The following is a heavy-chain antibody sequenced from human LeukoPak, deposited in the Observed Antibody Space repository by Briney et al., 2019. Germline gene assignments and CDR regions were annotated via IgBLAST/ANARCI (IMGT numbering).Heavy chain of an antibody. Sequence: PGTSLRLSCAASGFSFTSYGMHWVRQAPGKGLEWVALITYDGYYKYYSDSVKGRFTISRDNAKNSLYLQMNSLRAEDTAVYYCARDFKNGYYYGSGSFDYWGQGTLVTVSS. V-gene: IGHV3-30*03. CDR1: GFSFTSYG. CDR2: ITYDGYYK. J-gene: IGHJ4*02. CDR3: ARDFKNGYYYGSGSFDY. D-gene: IGHD3-10*01.